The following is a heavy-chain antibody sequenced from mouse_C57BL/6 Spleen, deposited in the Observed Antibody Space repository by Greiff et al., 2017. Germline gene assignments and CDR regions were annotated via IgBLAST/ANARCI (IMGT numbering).Heavy chain of an antibody. J-gene: IGHJ1*03. V-gene: IGHV2-2*01. CDR1: GFSLTSYG. D-gene: IGHD1-2*01. CDR2: IWSGGST. CDR3: ARKQYYGLGYFDV. Sequence: VKLVESGPGLVQPSQSLSITCTVSGFSLTSYGVHWVRQSPGKGLEWLGVIWSGGSTDYNAAFISRLSISKDNSKSQVFFKMNSLQADDTAIYYCARKQYYGLGYFDVWGTGTTVTVSS.